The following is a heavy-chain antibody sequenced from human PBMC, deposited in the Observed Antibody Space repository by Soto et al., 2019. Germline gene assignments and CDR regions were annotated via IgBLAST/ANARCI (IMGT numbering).Heavy chain of an antibody. Sequence: EVQLLESGGGLVQPGGSLRLSCAASIFTFSSYAMSWVRQAPGKGLEWVSGISGSGGTTYYADSAKGRFSISRDNSKNTLYLQMNSLRAEDTAVYYCASYCSGGSCYYYYGMDVWGQGTTVTVSS. CDR3: ASYCSGGSCYYYYGMDV. V-gene: IGHV3-23*01. CDR2: ISGSGGTT. J-gene: IGHJ6*02. D-gene: IGHD2-15*01. CDR1: IFTFSSYA.